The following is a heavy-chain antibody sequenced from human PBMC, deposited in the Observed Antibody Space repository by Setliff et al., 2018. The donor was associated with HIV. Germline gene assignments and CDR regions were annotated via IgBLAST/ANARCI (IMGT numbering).Heavy chain of an antibody. Sequence: PGGSLRLSCAGSGFTFRDYWMHWVRQTPGKGLVWVARIDNDGRDTDYADFVGGRFTISRDDAKNTLFLQMSSLRPEDTAVYYCARSPANTGYWVTPLWYMDVWGKGTTVTVSS. CDR3: ARSPANTGYWVTPLWYMDV. D-gene: IGHD3-9*01. CDR1: GFTFRDYW. CDR2: IDNDGRDT. V-gene: IGHV3-74*01. J-gene: IGHJ6*03.